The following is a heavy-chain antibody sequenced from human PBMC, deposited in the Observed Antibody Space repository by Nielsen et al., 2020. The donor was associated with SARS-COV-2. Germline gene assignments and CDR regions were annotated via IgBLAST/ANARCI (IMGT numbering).Heavy chain of an antibody. D-gene: IGHD6-13*01. Sequence: GGSLRLSCTASGFTFSSYAMSWVRQAPGKGLEWVSAISGSGGSTYYADSVKGRFTISRDKPKNTLYVLMNSLRAEDTAVYYCAKMSPPGIAAGTTEYFQHWGQGTLVTVSS. J-gene: IGHJ1*01. V-gene: IGHV3-23*01. CDR1: GFTFSSYA. CDR2: ISGSGGST. CDR3: AKMSPPGIAAGTTEYFQH.